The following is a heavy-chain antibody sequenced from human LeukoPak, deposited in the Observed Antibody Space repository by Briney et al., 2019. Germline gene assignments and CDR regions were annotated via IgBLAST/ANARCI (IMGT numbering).Heavy chain of an antibody. CDR2: IYYSGST. CDR3: ARYDFNKFFDY. Sequence: SETLSLTCTVSGGSISNYYWSWIRQPPGKGLEWIGYIYYSGSTNYNPSLKSRVTMSVDTSKNQFSLKLSSVTAADTAVYYCARYDFNKFFDYWGQGTPVTVSS. J-gene: IGHJ4*02. V-gene: IGHV4-59*01. CDR1: GGSISNYY. D-gene: IGHD3-3*01.